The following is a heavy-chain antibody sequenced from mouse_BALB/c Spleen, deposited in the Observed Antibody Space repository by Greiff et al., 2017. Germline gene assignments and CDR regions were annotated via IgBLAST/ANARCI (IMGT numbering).Heavy chain of an antibody. CDR3: TREDGFYWYFDV. CDR1: GFTFSSYT. V-gene: IGHV5-6-4*01. D-gene: IGHD2-3*01. J-gene: IGHJ1*01. CDR2: ISSGGSYT. Sequence: EVHLVESGVGLVKPGGSLKLSCAASGFTFSSYTMSWVRQTPEKRLEWVATISSGGSYTYYPDSVKGRFTISRDNAKNTLYLQMSSLKSEDTAMYYCTREDGFYWYFDVWGAGTTVTVSS.